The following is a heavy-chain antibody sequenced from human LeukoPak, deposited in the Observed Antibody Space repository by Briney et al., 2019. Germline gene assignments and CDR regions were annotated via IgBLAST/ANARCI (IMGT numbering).Heavy chain of an antibody. CDR1: GYTFTGYY. J-gene: IGHJ4*02. Sequence: ASVKVSCKASGYTFTGYYMHWVRQAPGQGLEWMGWINPNSGGTNYAQKFQGRVTMTRDTSISTAYMELSRLRSDDTAVYYCARVCPDNYGSGSYYPYDYWGQGTLVTVSS. CDR2: INPNSGGT. V-gene: IGHV1-2*02. CDR3: ARVCPDNYGSGSYYPYDY. D-gene: IGHD3-10*01.